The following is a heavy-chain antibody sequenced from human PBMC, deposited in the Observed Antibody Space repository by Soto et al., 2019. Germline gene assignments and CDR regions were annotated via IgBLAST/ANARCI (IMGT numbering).Heavy chain of an antibody. CDR1: GYTFTSYA. D-gene: IGHD3-9*01. CDR3: ARGDPRDPSDILTGYFFFLMFRQSQYAMPV. J-gene: IGHJ6*03. V-gene: IGHV1-3*01. Sequence: ASVKVSCKTSGYTFTSYAMHWVRQAPGQRLEGMGWINAGNGNTKYSQKFQGRVTITRDTSASTAYMELSSLRAEDTAVYYCARGDPRDPSDILTGYFFFLMFRQSQYAMPVWAKG. CDR2: INAGNGNT.